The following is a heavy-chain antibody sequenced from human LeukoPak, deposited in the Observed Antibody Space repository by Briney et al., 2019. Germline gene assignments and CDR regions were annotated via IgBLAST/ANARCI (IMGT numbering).Heavy chain of an antibody. J-gene: IGHJ4*02. V-gene: IGHV3-23*01. D-gene: IGHD1-26*01. Sequence: GGSLRLSCAASRLTFSTYAMTWVRQAPGKGLEWVSGISAGGDRTYYADSVKGRFTISRDNSKNTLYLQMNSLRAEDTAEYYCARSTVGTSCCTAVDYWGQGTLVTVSS. CDR3: ARSTVGTSCCTAVDY. CDR2: ISAGGDRT. CDR1: RLTFSTYA.